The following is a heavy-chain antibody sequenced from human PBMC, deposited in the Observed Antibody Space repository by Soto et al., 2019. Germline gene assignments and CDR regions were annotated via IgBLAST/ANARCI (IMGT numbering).Heavy chain of an antibody. CDR1: GFIFSNCA. Sequence: PGGSLRLSCAASGFIFSNCAMNWVRQAPGKGLEWVSVIGGRGGSAYYADSVQGRFTISRDNSKNTLSLQMSSLTADDTAIYYCVREGRGSFDFWGRGTMVTVSS. CDR3: VREGRGSFDF. CDR2: IGGRGGSA. J-gene: IGHJ3*01. V-gene: IGHV3-23*01. D-gene: IGHD5-12*01.